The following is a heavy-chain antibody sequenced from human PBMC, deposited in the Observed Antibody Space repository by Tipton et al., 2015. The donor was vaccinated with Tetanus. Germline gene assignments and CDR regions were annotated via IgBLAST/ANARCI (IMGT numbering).Heavy chain of an antibody. D-gene: IGHD3-10*01. J-gene: IGHJ4*02. CDR3: ARDRHGSGSFFRYFDY. CDR1: GFTVSSNY. V-gene: IGHV3-53*01. CDR2: IYSGGST. Sequence: SLRLSCAASGFTVSSNYMSWVRQAPGKGLEWVSVIYSGGSTYYADSVKGRFTISRDNSKNTLYLQMNSLRAEDTAVYYCARDRHGSGSFFRYFDYWGQGTLVTVSS.